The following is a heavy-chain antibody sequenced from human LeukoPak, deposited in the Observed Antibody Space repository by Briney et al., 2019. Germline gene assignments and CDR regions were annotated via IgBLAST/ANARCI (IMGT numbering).Heavy chain of an antibody. J-gene: IGHJ4*02. V-gene: IGHV3-64*02. Sequence: PGGSLRLSCVASGFTFSTYGMRWVRQAPGKGLEYVSAISSNGGSTYYADSVKGRFTISRDNSKNTLYLQMGSLRGEDMAVYYCARVAVAGHFDYWGQGTLVTVSS. CDR2: ISSNGGST. CDR1: GFTFSTYG. CDR3: ARVAVAGHFDY. D-gene: IGHD6-19*01.